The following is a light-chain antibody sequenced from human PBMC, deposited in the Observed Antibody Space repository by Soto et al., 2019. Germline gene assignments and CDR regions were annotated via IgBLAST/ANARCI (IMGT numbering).Light chain of an antibody. V-gene: IGKV1-5*01. CDR2: DAS. J-gene: IGKJ1*01. Sequence: GDRVTITCRASQGIVRWLAWYQQKPGKAPKVLIYDASSLESGVPSRFSGSGSGTEFTLTISSLQPDDFATYYCQQYNSYSVTVGQGTKVDI. CDR1: QGIVRW. CDR3: QQYNSYSVT.